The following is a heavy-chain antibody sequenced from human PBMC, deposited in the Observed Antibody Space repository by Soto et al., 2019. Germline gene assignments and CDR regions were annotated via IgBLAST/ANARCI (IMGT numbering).Heavy chain of an antibody. V-gene: IGHV3-11*05. CDR1: GFTFSDYY. CDR2: ISSSSYT. Sequence: GSLRLSCAASGFTFSDYYMSWIRQAPGKGLEWVSYISSSSYTNYADSVKGRFTISRDNAKNSLYRQMNSLRADDTAVYYCARGVATGGMDVWGQGTTVTVSS. J-gene: IGHJ6*02. CDR3: ARGVATGGMDV. D-gene: IGHD5-12*01.